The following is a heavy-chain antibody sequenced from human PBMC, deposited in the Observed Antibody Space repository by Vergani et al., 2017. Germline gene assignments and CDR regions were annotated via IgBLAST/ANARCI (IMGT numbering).Heavy chain of an antibody. V-gene: IGHV3-30*02. CDR3: AKHFRGWGIDY. J-gene: IGHJ4*02. CDR1: GFTLSNYD. Sequence: QVQLVESGGGVVQRGGSLRLSCATSGFTLSNYDMQWIRQGPGKGLEFVAFIQFDGSNQYYANSVKGRFTLSRDFSKYTLYLQMNSLRTDDTATYYCAKHFRGWGIDYWGQGTQVIVSS. CDR2: IQFDGSNQ. D-gene: IGHD3-16*01.